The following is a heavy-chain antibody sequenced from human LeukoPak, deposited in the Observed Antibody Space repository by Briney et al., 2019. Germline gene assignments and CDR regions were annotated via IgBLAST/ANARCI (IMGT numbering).Heavy chain of an antibody. D-gene: IGHD2-21*01. J-gene: IGHJ4*02. V-gene: IGHV1-46*01. Sequence: GASVKVSCKASGYTFTSYYMRWVRQAPGQGLEWMGIINPSGGSTSYAQKFQGRVTMIRDTSTSTVYMELSSLRSEDTAVYYCARVNPFGGDLFDYWGQGTLVTVSS. CDR3: ARVNPFGGDLFDY. CDR1: GYTFTSYY. CDR2: INPSGGST.